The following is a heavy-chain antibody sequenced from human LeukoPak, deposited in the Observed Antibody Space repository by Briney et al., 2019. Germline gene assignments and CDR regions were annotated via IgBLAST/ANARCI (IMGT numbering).Heavy chain of an antibody. J-gene: IGHJ4*02. Sequence: GESLKISCKGSGYSFTSYWIGWVRQMPGKGLEWMGIIYPGDSDTRYSPSFQGQVTISADKSISTAYLQWSSLKASDTAMYYCARVVDYGDYRNGFLDCWGQGTLVTVSS. CDR3: ARVVDYGDYRNGFLDC. CDR1: GYSFTSYW. V-gene: IGHV5-51*01. CDR2: IYPGDSDT. D-gene: IGHD4-17*01.